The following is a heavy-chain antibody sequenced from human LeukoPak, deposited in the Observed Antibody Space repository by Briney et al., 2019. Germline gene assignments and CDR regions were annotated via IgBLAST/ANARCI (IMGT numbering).Heavy chain of an antibody. V-gene: IGHV4-34*01. Sequence: SETLSLTCAVYGGSFSGYYWSWIRQPPGKGLEWIGEINHSGSTNYNPSLKSRVTISVDTSKNQFSLKLSSVTAADTAVYYCARGEGFRSFDYWGQGTLVTVSS. CDR3: ARGEGFRSFDY. CDR2: INHSGST. CDR1: GGSFSGYY. J-gene: IGHJ4*02.